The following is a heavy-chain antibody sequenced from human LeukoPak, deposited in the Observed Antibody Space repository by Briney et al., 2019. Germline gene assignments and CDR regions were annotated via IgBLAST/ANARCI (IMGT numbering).Heavy chain of an antibody. Sequence: SGPTLVNPTQTLTLTCTFSGFSLSTSGVGVGWIRQPPGKALEWLAPIYWNDDRRYNPSLKSRLTITKDTSKNQVVLTLTNMDPVDTATYYCARAKGYSNPLDYWGQGTLVPVSS. CDR1: GFSLSTSGVG. CDR3: ARAKGYSNPLDY. J-gene: IGHJ4*02. V-gene: IGHV2-5*01. CDR2: IYWNDDR. D-gene: IGHD5-12*01.